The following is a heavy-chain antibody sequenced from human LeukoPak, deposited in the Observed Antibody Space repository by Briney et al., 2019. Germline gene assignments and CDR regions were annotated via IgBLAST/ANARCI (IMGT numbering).Heavy chain of an antibody. CDR2: IKQDGSEK. CDR1: GFTFSSYW. J-gene: IGHJ4*02. D-gene: IGHD6-19*01. V-gene: IGHV3-7*01. CDR3: ARESHSSGWYDY. Sequence: GGSLRLSCGASGFTFSSYWMSWVRQAPGKGLEWVANIKQDGSEKYYVDSVKGRFTISRDNAKNSLYLQMNSLRAEDTAVYYCARESHSSGWYDYWGQGTLVTVSS.